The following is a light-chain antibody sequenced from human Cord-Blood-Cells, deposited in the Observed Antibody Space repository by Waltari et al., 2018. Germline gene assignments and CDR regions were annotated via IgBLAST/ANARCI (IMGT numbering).Light chain of an antibody. CDR3: QSADSSGTYQV. Sequence: SYELTQPPSVSVSPGQTARITCSGDALPKQYAYWYQQKPGQAPVLVIFKDRERPSGIPERFSGSSSRTTVTLTISGVQAEDEADYYCQSADSSGTYQVFGGGTKLTVL. CDR1: ALPKQY. CDR2: KDR. J-gene: IGLJ3*02. V-gene: IGLV3-25*03.